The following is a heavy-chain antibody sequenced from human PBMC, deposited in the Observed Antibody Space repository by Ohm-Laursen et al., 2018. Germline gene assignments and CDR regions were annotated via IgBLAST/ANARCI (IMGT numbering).Heavy chain of an antibody. V-gene: IGHV3-21*01. D-gene: IGHD3/OR15-3a*01. CDR2: ISSSSSYI. Sequence: GSLRLSCSASGFTFSSYSMNWVRQAPGKGLEWVSSISSSSSYIYYADSVKGRFTISRDNAKNSLYLQMNSLRAEDTAVYYCARVFERTGIRYWGQGTLVTVSS. CDR3: ARVFERTGIRY. CDR1: GFTFSSYS. J-gene: IGHJ4*02.